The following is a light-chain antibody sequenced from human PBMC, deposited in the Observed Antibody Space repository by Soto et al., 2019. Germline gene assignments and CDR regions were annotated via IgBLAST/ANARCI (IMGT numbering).Light chain of an antibody. V-gene: IGLV2-14*01. CDR3: SSYTSSSTPVV. J-gene: IGLJ2*01. Sequence: QSALTQPASVSGSPGQSITISCTGTSSDVGAYNYVSWYQQHPGKAPKLMIYDVSNRPSGVSNRFSGSKSGNTASLTISGLQREDESDYYCSSYTSSSTPVVFGGGTKLTVL. CDR1: SSDVGAYNY. CDR2: DVS.